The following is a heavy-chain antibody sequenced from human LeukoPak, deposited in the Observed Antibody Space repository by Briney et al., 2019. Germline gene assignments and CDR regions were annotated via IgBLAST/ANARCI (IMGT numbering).Heavy chain of an antibody. Sequence: GGSLRLSCAASGFTFSSYWMSWARQAPGKGLEWVANIKQDGSEKYYVDSVKGRFTISRDNAKNSLYLQMNSLRAEDTAVYYCASDPPSPYSGYDEGWYFDLWGRGTLVTVSS. D-gene: IGHD5-12*01. V-gene: IGHV3-7*01. CDR1: GFTFSSYW. J-gene: IGHJ2*01. CDR3: ASDPPSPYSGYDEGWYFDL. CDR2: IKQDGSEK.